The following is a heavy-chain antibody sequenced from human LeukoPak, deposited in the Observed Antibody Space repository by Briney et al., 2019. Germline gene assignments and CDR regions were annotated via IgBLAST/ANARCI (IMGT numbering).Heavy chain of an antibody. CDR2: INHSGST. J-gene: IGHJ4*02. V-gene: IGHV4-39*07. D-gene: IGHD6-13*01. CDR1: GDSISTSSYY. Sequence: SETLSLTCSVSGDSISTSSYYWGWIRQPPGKGLEWIGEINHSGSTNYNPSLKSRVTISVDTSKNQFSLKLSSVTAADTAVYYCARPGGIAEIDYWGQGTLVTVSS. CDR3: ARPGGIAEIDY.